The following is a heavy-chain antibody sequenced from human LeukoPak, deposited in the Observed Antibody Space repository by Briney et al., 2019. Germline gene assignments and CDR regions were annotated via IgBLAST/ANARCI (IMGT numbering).Heavy chain of an antibody. CDR3: ARAGLAGTTPIGYYYYGIDV. J-gene: IGHJ6*02. CDR1: GGSTSSSNYY. Sequence: SETLSLTCTVSGGSTSSSNYYWGWIRQPPGKGLEWIGGIHYSGNTYYNPSLKSRVTISLDTSKNQFSLKLSSVTTADTAVYYCARAGLAGTTPIGYYYYGIDVWGQGTTVTVSS. CDR2: IHYSGNT. V-gene: IGHV4-39*07. D-gene: IGHD1-20*01.